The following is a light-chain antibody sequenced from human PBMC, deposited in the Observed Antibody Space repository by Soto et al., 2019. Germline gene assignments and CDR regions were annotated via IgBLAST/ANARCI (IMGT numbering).Light chain of an antibody. CDR3: QQYHIYSGT. CDR2: KAS. CDR1: QSISSW. J-gene: IGKJ1*01. V-gene: IGKV1-5*03. Sequence: DIQIAQSPSTLSSSSVDRVTITRRASQSISSWLAWYQQRPGKPPNLLIYKASTLASGVPSRFSGSGSGTEFTLTINSLQPDDFATYYCQQYHIYSGTFGQGTKVDIK.